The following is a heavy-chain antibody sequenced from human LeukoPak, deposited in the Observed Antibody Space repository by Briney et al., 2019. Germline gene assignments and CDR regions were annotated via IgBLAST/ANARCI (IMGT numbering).Heavy chain of an antibody. CDR1: GFTFSSYS. CDR3: ARDRSTMVRGAHYFDY. D-gene: IGHD3-10*01. J-gene: IGHJ4*02. V-gene: IGHV3-21*01. Sequence: PGGSLRLSCAASGFTFSSYSMNWVRQAPGKGLEWVSSISSSSSYIYYADSVKGRFTISKDNAKNSLYLQMNSLRADATAVYYCARDRSTMVRGAHYFDYWGQGTLVTVSS. CDR2: ISSSSSYI.